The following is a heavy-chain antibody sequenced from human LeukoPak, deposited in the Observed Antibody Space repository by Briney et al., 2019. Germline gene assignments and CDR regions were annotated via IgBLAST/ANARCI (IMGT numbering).Heavy chain of an antibody. J-gene: IGHJ4*02. CDR2: ISRDGTTT. D-gene: IGHD1-26*01. CDR1: GFTFSTYW. CDR3: ARDGVGASHDY. V-gene: IGHV3-74*01. Sequence: GGSLRLSCAASGFTFSTYWMHWVRKTPGKGLVWVSRISRDGTTTTYADSVKGRFTISRDNAKNTPYLEMNSLRAEDTAVYFCARDGVGASHDYWGQGTLVTVPS.